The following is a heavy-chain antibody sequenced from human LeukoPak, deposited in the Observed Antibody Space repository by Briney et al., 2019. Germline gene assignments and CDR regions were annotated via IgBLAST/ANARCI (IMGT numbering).Heavy chain of an antibody. CDR3: ARARRHCSSTSCSFPFDY. Sequence: SVKVSCKASGGTFSSYAISWVRPAPGQGLEWMGGLIPIFGTANYAQKFQGRVTITADESTSTAYMELSSLRSEDTAVYYCARARRHCSSTSCSFPFDYWGQGTLVTVSS. CDR1: GGTFSSYA. CDR2: LIPIFGTA. D-gene: IGHD2-2*01. V-gene: IGHV1-69*01. J-gene: IGHJ4*02.